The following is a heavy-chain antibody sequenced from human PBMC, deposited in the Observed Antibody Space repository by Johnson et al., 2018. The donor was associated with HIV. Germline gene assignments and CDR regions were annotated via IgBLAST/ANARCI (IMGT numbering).Heavy chain of an antibody. D-gene: IGHD1-26*01. V-gene: IGHV3-30*02. CDR1: GFTFSSYG. CDR3: AKDRPRVGATAPSGGMDFDI. J-gene: IGHJ3*02. CDR2: IRYDGSNK. Sequence: QVQLVESGGGLVQPGGSLRLSCAASGFTFSSYGMHWVRQAPGKGLEWVAFIRYDGSNKYYADSVKGRFTISRDNSKNTLYLQMNSLRAEDTAVYYCAKDRPRVGATAPSGGMDFDIWGQGTMVTVSS.